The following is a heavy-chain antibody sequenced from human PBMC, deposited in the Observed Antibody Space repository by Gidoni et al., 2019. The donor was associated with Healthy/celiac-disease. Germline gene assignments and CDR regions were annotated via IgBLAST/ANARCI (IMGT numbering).Heavy chain of an antibody. CDR1: GCPVSSGSYY. J-gene: IGHJ4*02. D-gene: IGHD3-22*01. V-gene: IGHV4-61*01. CDR2: IYYSGST. CDR3: AARRVITGLLDY. Sequence: QVQLQESGPGLVKPSETLSLTCTVSGCPVSSGSYYWSWIRQPPGKGLEWIGYIYYSGSTNYNPSLKSRVTISVDTSKNQFSLKLSSVTAADTAVYYCAARRVITGLLDYWGQGTLVTVSS.